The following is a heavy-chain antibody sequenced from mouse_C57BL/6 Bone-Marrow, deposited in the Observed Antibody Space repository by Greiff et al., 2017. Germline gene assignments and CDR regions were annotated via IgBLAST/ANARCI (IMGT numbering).Heavy chain of an antibody. Sequence: EVQLVESGGGLVQPGGSRKLSCAASGFTFSSFGMHWVRQAPEKGLEWVAYISSGSSTIYYADTVKGRFTISRDNPKNTLFLQMTSLRSEDTAMYYCARWAGRGAMDYWGQGTSVTVSS. CDR3: ARWAGRGAMDY. V-gene: IGHV5-17*02. J-gene: IGHJ4*01. CDR2: ISSGSSTI. CDR1: GFTFSSFG. D-gene: IGHD3-2*02.